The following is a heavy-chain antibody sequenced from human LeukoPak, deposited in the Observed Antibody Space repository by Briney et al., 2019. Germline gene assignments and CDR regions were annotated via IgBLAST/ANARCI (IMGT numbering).Heavy chain of an antibody. CDR2: INHSGST. V-gene: IGHV4-34*01. CDR1: GGSFSGYY. J-gene: IGHJ4*02. D-gene: IGHD3-10*01. CDR3: ARDQYYYGSGMD. Sequence: SETLSLTCAVYGGSFSGYYWSWIRQPPGKGLEWIGEINHSGSTNYNPSLKSRVTISVDTSKNQFSLKLSSVTAADTAVYYCARDQYYYGSGMDWGQGTLVTVSS.